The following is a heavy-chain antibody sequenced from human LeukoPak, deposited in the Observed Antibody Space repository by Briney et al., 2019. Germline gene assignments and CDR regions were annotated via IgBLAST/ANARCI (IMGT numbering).Heavy chain of an antibody. CDR1: GYTLTNYY. CDR3: AREIGPIQLHLWGSAFDY. V-gene: IGHV1-46*01. CDR2: INPSGGST. J-gene: IGHJ4*02. Sequence: ASVKVSCKASGYTLTNYYFHWVRQAPGQGLEWMGIINPSGGSTSYAQKFQGRVTMTRDTSTSTVYMKLSSLRSEDTAVYYCAREIGPIQLHLWGSAFDYWGQGTLVTVSS. D-gene: IGHD5-18*01.